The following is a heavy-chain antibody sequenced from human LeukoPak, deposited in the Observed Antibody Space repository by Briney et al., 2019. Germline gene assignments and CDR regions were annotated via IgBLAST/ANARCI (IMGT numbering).Heavy chain of an antibody. CDR1: GFTFSSYS. D-gene: IGHD4-17*01. CDR2: ISSSSSYL. V-gene: IGHV3-21*01. Sequence: GGSLRLSCAASGFTFSSYSMNWVRQAPGKGLEWVSSISSSSSYLYYADSVKGRFTISRDNAKNSLYLQMNSLRAEDTAVYYCASYGDYMDVWGKGTTVTVSS. CDR3: ASYGDYMDV. J-gene: IGHJ6*03.